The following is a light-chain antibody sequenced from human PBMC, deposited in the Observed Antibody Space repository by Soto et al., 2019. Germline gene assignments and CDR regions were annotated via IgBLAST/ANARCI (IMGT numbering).Light chain of an antibody. J-gene: IGKJ2*01. CDR3: QQYSTSSTRYT. CDR1: QSVSSNF. V-gene: IGKV3-20*01. Sequence: EIVLTQSPGTLSLSPGERATLFCRASQSVSSNFLAWYQQKPGQAPRLLIYNASRRAAGIPDRFSGSGSGTDFTLTISRLETEDFAVYYCQQYSTSSTRYTFGQGTKLEIK. CDR2: NAS.